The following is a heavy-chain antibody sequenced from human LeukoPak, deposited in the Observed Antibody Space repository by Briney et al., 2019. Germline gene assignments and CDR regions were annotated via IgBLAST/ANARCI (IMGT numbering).Heavy chain of an antibody. CDR1: GYTFTSYA. CDR2: IIPIFGTA. V-gene: IGHV1-69*13. Sequence: SVKVSCKASGYTFTSYAISWVRQAPGQGLEWMGGIIPIFGTANYAQKLQGRVTITADESTSTAYMELSSLRSEDTAVYYCAREYCSSTSCSNYWGQGTLVTVSS. J-gene: IGHJ4*02. CDR3: AREYCSSTSCSNY. D-gene: IGHD2-2*01.